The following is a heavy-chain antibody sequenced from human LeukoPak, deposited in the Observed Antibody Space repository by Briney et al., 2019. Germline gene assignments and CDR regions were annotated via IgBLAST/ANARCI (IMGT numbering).Heavy chain of an antibody. Sequence: ASVKVSCKASGYTFTGYYMHWVRQAPGQGLEWMGWINPNSGGTNYAQKFQGRVTMTRDASISTAYMELSRLRPDDTAVYYCARNGRRIRGYSYANWFDPWGQGTLVTVSS. CDR1: GYTFTGYY. D-gene: IGHD5-18*01. J-gene: IGHJ5*02. CDR3: ARNGRRIRGYSYANWFDP. CDR2: INPNSGGT. V-gene: IGHV1-2*02.